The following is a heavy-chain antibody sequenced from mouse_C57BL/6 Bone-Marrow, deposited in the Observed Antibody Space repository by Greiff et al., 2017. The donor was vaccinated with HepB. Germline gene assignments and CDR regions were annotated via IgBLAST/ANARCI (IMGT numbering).Heavy chain of an antibody. D-gene: IGHD1-1*01. J-gene: IGHJ1*03. V-gene: IGHV1-4*01. CDR3: ARDYYDSSHWYYDV. CDR2: INPSSGYT. Sequence: QVQLQQSGAELARPGASVKMSCKASGYTFTSYTMHWVKQRPGQGLEWIGYINPSSGYTKYNQKFKDKATLTADKSSSTAYMQLSSLTSEDSAVDYCARDYYDSSHWYYDVWGTGTTVTVSS. CDR1: GYTFTSYT.